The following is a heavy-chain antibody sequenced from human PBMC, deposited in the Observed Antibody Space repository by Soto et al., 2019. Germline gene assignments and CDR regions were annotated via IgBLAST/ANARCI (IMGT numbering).Heavy chain of an antibody. CDR1: GGSFSGYY. J-gene: IGHJ4*02. D-gene: IGHD1-26*01. Sequence: SETLSLTCAVYGGSFSGYYWSWIRQPPGKGLEWIGEINHSGSTNYNPSLKSRVTISVDTSKNQFSLKLSSVTAADTAVYYCARGVGANFDYWGQGTLVTSPQ. V-gene: IGHV4-34*01. CDR3: ARGVGANFDY. CDR2: INHSGST.